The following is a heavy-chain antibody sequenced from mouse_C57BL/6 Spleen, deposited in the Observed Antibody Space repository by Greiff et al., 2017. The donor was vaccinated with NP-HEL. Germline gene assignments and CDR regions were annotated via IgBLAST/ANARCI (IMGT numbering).Heavy chain of an antibody. Sequence: DVHLVESGGGLVKPGGSLKLSCAASGFTFSDYGMHWVRQAPEKGLEWVAYISSGSSTIYYADTVKGRFTISRDNAKNTLFLQMTSLRSEDTAMYYCARGGTTVVDAMDYWGQGTSVTVSS. CDR3: ARGGTTVVDAMDY. J-gene: IGHJ4*01. V-gene: IGHV5-17*01. D-gene: IGHD1-1*01. CDR1: GFTFSDYG. CDR2: ISSGSSTI.